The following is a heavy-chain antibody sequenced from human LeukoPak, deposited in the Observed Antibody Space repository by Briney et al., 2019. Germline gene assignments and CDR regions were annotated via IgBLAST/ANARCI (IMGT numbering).Heavy chain of an antibody. V-gene: IGHV4-59*08. Sequence: SETLSLTCTVSGGXISGYYWSWIRQPPGKGREWIGYIHYRGSTNYSPSLKSRVTISVDTSKNQFSLKLSSVTAADTAVYYCARHLYYYDKPDYWGQGTLVTVSS. D-gene: IGHD3-22*01. CDR2: IHYRGST. CDR1: GGXISGYY. J-gene: IGHJ4*01. CDR3: ARHLYYYDKPDY.